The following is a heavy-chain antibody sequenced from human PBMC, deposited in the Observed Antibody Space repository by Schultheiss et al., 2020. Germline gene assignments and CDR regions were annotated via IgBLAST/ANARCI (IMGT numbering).Heavy chain of an antibody. Sequence: ASVKVSCKASGYTFTSYAMHWVRQAPGQRLEWMGWINAGNGNTKYSQKFQGRVTITRDTSASTAYMELSSLRSEDTAVYYCARSGGPDYDFWSGYYRRGPVPPPNFDYWGQGTLVTVSS. V-gene: IGHV1-3*01. CDR1: GYTFTSYA. CDR3: ARSGGPDYDFWSGYYRRGPVPPPNFDY. CDR2: INAGNGNT. D-gene: IGHD3-3*01. J-gene: IGHJ4*02.